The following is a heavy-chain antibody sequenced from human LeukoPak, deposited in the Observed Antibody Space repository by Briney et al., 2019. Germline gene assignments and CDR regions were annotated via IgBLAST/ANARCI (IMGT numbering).Heavy chain of an antibody. CDR2: INHDGSEK. Sequence: PWGSLTLSCAASGFAFSNSWMTWVRQAPGKGLEWVANINHDGSEKYYVDSMKGRFTISRYNVKNSLYLQVNSLRAEDTAVYYCARDCGHGGIFDYWGQGTLVIVSS. J-gene: IGHJ4*02. V-gene: IGHV3-7*01. CDR3: ARDCGHGGIFDY. D-gene: IGHD3-16*01. CDR1: GFAFSNSW.